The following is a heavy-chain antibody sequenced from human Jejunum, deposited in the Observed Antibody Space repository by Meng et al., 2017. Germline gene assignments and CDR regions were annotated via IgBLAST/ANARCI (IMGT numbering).Heavy chain of an antibody. Sequence: GGSLRLSCAASGFSLSNAWMSWVRQAPGKGLEWVGRIKSKIDGGTSVYAAPVKGRFTISRDDSENTMFLQMNSLKTEDTAVYYYTTDPPRYCSSSSCYLGYWGQGTLVTVSS. V-gene: IGHV3-15*01. D-gene: IGHD2-2*01. J-gene: IGHJ4*02. CDR1: GFSLSNAW. CDR3: TTDPPRYCSSSSCYLGY. CDR2: IKSKIDGGTS.